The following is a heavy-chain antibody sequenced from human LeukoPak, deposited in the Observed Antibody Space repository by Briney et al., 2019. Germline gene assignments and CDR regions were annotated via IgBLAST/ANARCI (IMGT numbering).Heavy chain of an antibody. Sequence: PGGSLRLSCAVSGFTFSSYAVHWVRQAPGKGLEWVAVISFDGSNKYYADSVKGRFTISRDNSKNTLYLQMNSLRADDTAVYYCTKEPTEFTSGWYFHDWGQGTVVTVSS. CDR3: TKEPTEFTSGWYFHD. D-gene: IGHD6-19*01. J-gene: IGHJ4*02. CDR1: GFTFSSYA. CDR2: ISFDGSNK. V-gene: IGHV3-30*18.